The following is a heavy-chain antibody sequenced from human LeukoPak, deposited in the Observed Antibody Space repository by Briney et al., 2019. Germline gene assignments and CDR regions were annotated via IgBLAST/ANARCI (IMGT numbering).Heavy chain of an antibody. D-gene: IGHD6-19*01. CDR1: GFTFDDYA. J-gene: IGHJ4*02. CDR3: AKDPYSSGWYVSY. Sequence: GGSLRLSCAASGFTFDDYAMHWVRQAPGKGLEWVSLISGDGGSTYYADSVKGRFTISRDNSKNSLYLQMNSLRTEDTALYHCAKDPYSSGWYVSYWGQGTLVTVSP. CDR2: ISGDGGST. V-gene: IGHV3-43*02.